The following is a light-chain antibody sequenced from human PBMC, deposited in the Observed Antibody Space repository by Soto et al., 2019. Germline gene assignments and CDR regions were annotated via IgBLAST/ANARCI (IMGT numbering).Light chain of an antibody. V-gene: IGKV3-20*01. Sequence: EIVLTQSPGTLSLSTGERATLSCRASQSVSSTYLAWYQHKPGQAPRLLIYGASSRATGIPDRFSGSGSGTDFTLTISRLEPEDFAVYYCQQYSSSPGTFGQGTKVEIK. CDR1: QSVSSTY. CDR3: QQYSSSPGT. J-gene: IGKJ1*01. CDR2: GAS.